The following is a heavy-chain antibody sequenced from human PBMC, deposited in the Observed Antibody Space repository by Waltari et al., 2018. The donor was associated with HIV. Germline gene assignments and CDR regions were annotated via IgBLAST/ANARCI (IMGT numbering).Heavy chain of an antibody. D-gene: IGHD3-22*01. CDR3: GREGDYYDSSPFDY. CDR1: GLPLNPSA. V-gene: IGHV3-30-3*01. CDR2: ISWDGSNK. Sequence: QVPLVESGGGVVQPGRSLRLSCAASGLPLNPSAMHWVRQAPGKGVEWVAVISWDGSNKHYADSVKGRCTISRDNSRNSLYLQMSSLRAEDTAVYYCGREGDYYDSSPFDYWGQGTLVTVSS. J-gene: IGHJ4*02.